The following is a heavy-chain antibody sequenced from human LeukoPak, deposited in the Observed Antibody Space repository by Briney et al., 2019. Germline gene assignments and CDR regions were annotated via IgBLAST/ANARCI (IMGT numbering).Heavy chain of an antibody. CDR2: INPNAGGT. CDR3: ARAHTTGWY. V-gene: IGHV1-2*02. D-gene: IGHD6-19*01. Sequence: GASVKVSCKASGHTFIDYYVHWVRQAPGQGLEWMGWINPNAGGTNYAQKFQGRVTMAWDTSITTTYMELSRLTSDDTAVYYCARAHTTGWYWGQGTQVTVSS. J-gene: IGHJ4*02. CDR1: GHTFIDYY.